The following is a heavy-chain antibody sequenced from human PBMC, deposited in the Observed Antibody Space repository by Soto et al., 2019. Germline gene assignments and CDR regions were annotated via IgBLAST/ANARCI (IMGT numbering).Heavy chain of an antibody. J-gene: IGHJ6*02. V-gene: IGHV5-51*01. D-gene: IGHD3-10*01. CDR3: ASGSGSPNYYSPMDV. CDR1: GYSFTNYW. Sequence: GESLKISCQGSGYSFTNYWIGWVRQMPGKGLEWVGIIYVGASSTRYSPSFQGQVTISADKSISTAYLQWSSLKVSDTAIYYCASGSGSPNYYSPMDVWGQGTTVTVSS. CDR2: IYVGASST.